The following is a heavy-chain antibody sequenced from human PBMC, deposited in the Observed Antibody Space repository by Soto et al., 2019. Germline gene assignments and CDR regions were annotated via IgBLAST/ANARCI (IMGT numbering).Heavy chain of an antibody. D-gene: IGHD3-10*01. Sequence: ASVKVSCKASGYNFINYGITWVRQAPGQGLEWMGWISVHNGNIKYAQKLQGRVTMTTDTSTSTAYMELRSLRSDGTAVYYCVRDLDGSGSYYTDYCGQGTVVTVSS. J-gene: IGHJ4*02. CDR3: VRDLDGSGSYYTDY. CDR2: ISVHNGNI. V-gene: IGHV1-18*01. CDR1: GYNFINYG.